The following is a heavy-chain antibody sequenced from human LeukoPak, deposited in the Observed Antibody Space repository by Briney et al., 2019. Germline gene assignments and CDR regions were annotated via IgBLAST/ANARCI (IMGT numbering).Heavy chain of an antibody. CDR1: GGSFSGYY. J-gene: IGHJ4*02. CDR3: ARHVGYYYDSSGYYDSRLDY. Sequence: SETLSLTCAVYGGSFSGYYWSWIRQPPGKGLEWIGEINHSGSTNYNPSLKSRVTISVDTSKNQFSLKLSSVTAADTAVYYCARHVGYYYDSSGYYDSRLDYWGQGTLVTVSS. D-gene: IGHD3-22*01. V-gene: IGHV4-34*01. CDR2: INHSGST.